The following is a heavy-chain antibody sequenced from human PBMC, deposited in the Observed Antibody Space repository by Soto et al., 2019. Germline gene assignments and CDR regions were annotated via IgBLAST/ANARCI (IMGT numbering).Heavy chain of an antibody. J-gene: IGHJ4*02. Sequence: SVKVSCKASGFTFTSSAVQWVRQARGQRLEWIGWIVVGSGNTNYAQKFQERVTITRDMSTSTAYMELSSLRSEDTAVYYCAKGASSGYFLDYWGQGSLVTVSS. CDR3: AKGASSGYFLDY. V-gene: IGHV1-58*01. CDR2: IVVGSGNT. D-gene: IGHD3-22*01. CDR1: GFTFTSSA.